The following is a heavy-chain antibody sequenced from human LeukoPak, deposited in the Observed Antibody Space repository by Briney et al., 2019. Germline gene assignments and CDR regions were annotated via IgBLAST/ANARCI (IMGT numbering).Heavy chain of an antibody. Sequence: PGGSLRLSCEASGFIFNDYWMHWVRQGPGKGLVWVSRINADGSVRGYADSVKGRFTISRDIAKNTVHLQMSSLRAEDTAVYYCVRDKTTVTTFDYWGQGTLVTVSS. CDR2: INADGSVR. CDR1: GFIFNDYW. V-gene: IGHV3-74*01. J-gene: IGHJ4*02. D-gene: IGHD4-17*01. CDR3: VRDKTTVTTFDY.